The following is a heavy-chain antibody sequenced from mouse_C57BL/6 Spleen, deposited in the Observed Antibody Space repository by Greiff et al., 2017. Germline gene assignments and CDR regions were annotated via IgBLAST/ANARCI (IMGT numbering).Heavy chain of an antibody. CDR3: ARDYDYAYYFDY. D-gene: IGHD2-4*01. CDR1: GYSFTSYY. CDR2: IYPGSGNT. J-gene: IGHJ2*01. V-gene: IGHV1-66*01. Sequence: VKLQESGPELVKPGASVKISCKASGYSFTSYYIHWVKQRPGQGLEWIGWIYPGSGNTKYNEKFKGKATLTADTSSSTAYMQLSSLTSEDSAVYYCARDYDYAYYFDYWGQGTTLTVSS.